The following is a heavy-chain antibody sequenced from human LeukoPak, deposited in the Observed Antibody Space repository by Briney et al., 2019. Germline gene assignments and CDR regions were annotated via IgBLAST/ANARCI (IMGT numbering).Heavy chain of an antibody. CDR2: IYYSGST. V-gene: IGHV4-59*01. CDR1: GGSISSYY. D-gene: IGHD3-10*01. CDR3: ARYYYGSGSYYDYYYGMDV. Sequence: SSETLSLTCTVSGGSISSYYWSWIRQPPGKGLEWIGYIYYSGSTNYNPSLKSRVTISVDTSKNQFSLKLSSVTAADTAVYYCARYYYGSGSYYDYYYGMDVWGQGTTVTVSS. J-gene: IGHJ6*02.